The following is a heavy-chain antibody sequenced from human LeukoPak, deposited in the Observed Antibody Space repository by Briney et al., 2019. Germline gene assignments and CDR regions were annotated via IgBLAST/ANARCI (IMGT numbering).Heavy chain of an antibody. CDR1: GYTFTSYG. D-gene: IGHD6-13*01. V-gene: IGHV1-18*01. CDR2: ISAYNGNT. J-gene: IGHJ6*02. Sequence: GASVKVSCKASGYTFTSYGISWVRQAPGQGLEWMGWISAYNGNTNYAQELQGRVTMTTDTSTSTAYMELRSLRSDDTAVYYCARDLLPLEQQLVPMDYGMDVWGQGTTVTVSS. CDR3: ARDLLPLEQQLVPMDYGMDV.